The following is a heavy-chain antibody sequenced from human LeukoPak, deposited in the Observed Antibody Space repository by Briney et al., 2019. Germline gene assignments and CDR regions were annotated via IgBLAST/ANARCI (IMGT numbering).Heavy chain of an antibody. Sequence: SVKVSCKASGGTFSSYAISWVRQAPGQGLEWMGGIIPIFDTTNYAQKFQGRVTITADTSTSTAYMELSSLRSEDTAVYYCARDGRYFDWSPTYYYYYYMDVWGKGTTVTISS. J-gene: IGHJ6*03. D-gene: IGHD3-9*01. CDR3: ARDGRYFDWSPTYYYYYYMDV. V-gene: IGHV1-69*06. CDR1: GGTFSSYA. CDR2: IIPIFDTT.